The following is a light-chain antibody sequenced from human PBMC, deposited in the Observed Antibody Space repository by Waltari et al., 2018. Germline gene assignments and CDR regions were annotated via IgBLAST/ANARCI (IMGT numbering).Light chain of an antibody. V-gene: IGLV2-14*01. CDR3: SSYTSSSVV. CDR1: SSDVGGYNY. Sequence: LTQPASVSGSPGQSITISCTGTSSDVGGYNYVSWYQQHPGKAPKLMIYQVSNRPSGVSNRFSGSKSGNTASLTISGLQAEDEADYYCSSYTSSSVVFGGGTKLTVL. J-gene: IGLJ2*01. CDR2: QVS.